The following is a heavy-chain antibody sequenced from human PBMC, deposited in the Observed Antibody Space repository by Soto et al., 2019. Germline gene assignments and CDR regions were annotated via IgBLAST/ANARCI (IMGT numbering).Heavy chain of an antibody. J-gene: IGHJ5*02. V-gene: IGHV4-59*12. Sequence: PSETLSLTCTVSGGSISSYYWSWIRPPPGKGLEWIGYIYHSGSTYYNPSLKSRVTISVDRSKNQFSLKLSSVTAADTAVYYCARGYGYCSSTSCSNWFDPWGQGTLVTVSS. CDR2: IYHSGST. CDR1: GGSISSYY. D-gene: IGHD2-2*01. CDR3: ARGYGYCSSTSCSNWFDP.